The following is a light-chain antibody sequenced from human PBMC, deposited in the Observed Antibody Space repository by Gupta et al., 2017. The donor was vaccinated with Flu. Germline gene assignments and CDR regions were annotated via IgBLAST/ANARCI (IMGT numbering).Light chain of an antibody. CDR3: RQEDNWPRT. CDR1: QSVGNN. Sequence: PGPSSVSPGDRATLSCRASQSVGNNLAWYWQIPCRAPRVLIYDPLTRATDIPARFSGSGSGREFSLTISSLQSEDFALYCCRQEDNWPRTYGEGTMVETK. J-gene: IGKJ4*02. V-gene: IGKV3-15*01. CDR2: DPL.